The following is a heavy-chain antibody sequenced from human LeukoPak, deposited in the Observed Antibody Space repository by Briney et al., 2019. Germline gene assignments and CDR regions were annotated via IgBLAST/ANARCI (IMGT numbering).Heavy chain of an antibody. J-gene: IGHJ6*02. CDR3: AKVSPYYYGSGSLSGGMDV. V-gene: IGHV3-23*01. CDR1: GFTFSSYA. Sequence: GGSLRLSCAASGFTFSSYAMSWVRQAPGKGLEWVSAISGSGGSTYYADSVKGRFTISRDNSKNTLYLQMNSLRAEDTAVYYCAKVSPYYYGSGSLSGGMDVWGQGTTVTVSS. D-gene: IGHD3-10*01. CDR2: ISGSGGST.